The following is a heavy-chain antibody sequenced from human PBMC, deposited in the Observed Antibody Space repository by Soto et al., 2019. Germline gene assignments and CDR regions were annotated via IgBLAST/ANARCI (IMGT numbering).Heavy chain of an antibody. CDR3: ARDPGDSKLQYGMDV. J-gene: IGHJ6*02. D-gene: IGHD2-21*02. Sequence: ASVKVSFKASGYTFTSYGISWVRQAPGQGLEWMGWISAYNGNTNYAQKLQGRVTMTTDTSTSTAHMELRSLRSDDTAVYYCARDPGDSKLQYGMDVWGQGTTVTVSS. V-gene: IGHV1-18*01. CDR1: GYTFTSYG. CDR2: ISAYNGNT.